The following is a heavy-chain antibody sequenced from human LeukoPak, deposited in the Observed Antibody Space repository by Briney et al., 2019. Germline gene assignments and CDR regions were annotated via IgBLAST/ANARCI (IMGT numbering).Heavy chain of an antibody. CDR2: IYSGGST. CDR1: GFTVSSNY. V-gene: IGHV3-66*01. J-gene: IGHJ4*02. D-gene: IGHD1-26*01. Sequence: GGSLRLSCAASGFTVSSNYTSWVRQAPGKGLEWVSVIYSGGSTYYADSVKGRFTISRDNSKNTLYLQMNSLRAEDTAVYYCARDSGSYYALDYWGQGTLVTVSS. CDR3: ARDSGSYYALDY.